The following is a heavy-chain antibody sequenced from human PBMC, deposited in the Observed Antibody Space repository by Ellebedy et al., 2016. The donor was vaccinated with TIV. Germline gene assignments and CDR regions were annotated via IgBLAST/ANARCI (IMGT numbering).Heavy chain of an antibody. J-gene: IGHJ4*02. CDR3: ARDSGANRGFDY. V-gene: IGHV4-59*01. Sequence: SETLSLTCTVSGGSISSYYWSWIRQPPGKGLEWIGYIYYSGSTNYNPSLKSRVTISVDTSKNQFSLKLSSVTAADTAVYYCARDSGANRGFDYWGQGTLVTVSS. D-gene: IGHD1-14*01. CDR2: IYYSGST. CDR1: GGSISSYY.